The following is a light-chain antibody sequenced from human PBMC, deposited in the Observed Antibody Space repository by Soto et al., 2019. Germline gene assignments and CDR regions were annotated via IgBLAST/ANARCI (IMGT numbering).Light chain of an antibody. CDR1: QSISTN. CDR2: GAS. J-gene: IGKJ4*01. CDR3: QQYNSWPPLT. Sequence: EIVMTQSPATLSVSPGERATLSVMASQSISTNVAWYQQKPGQAPRLLISGASTRATGIPARFSGSGSGTEFTLTISSLQSEDFAVYYCQQYNSWPPLTFGGGTKVDI. V-gene: IGKV3-15*01.